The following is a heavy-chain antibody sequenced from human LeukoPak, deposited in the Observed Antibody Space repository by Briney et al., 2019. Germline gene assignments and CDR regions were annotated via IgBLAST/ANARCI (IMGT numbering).Heavy chain of an antibody. CDR3: ARGFSSSWYNNYYYYYMDV. Sequence: GGSLRLSCAASGFTFSNYGMNWVRQAPGKGLEWVSAISGSGDTTYYADSVKGRFTISRDNAKNSLYLQMNSLRAEDTAVYYCARGFSSSWYNNYYYYYMDVWGKGTTVTVSS. J-gene: IGHJ6*03. CDR1: GFTFSNYG. V-gene: IGHV3-23*01. D-gene: IGHD6-13*01. CDR2: ISGSGDTT.